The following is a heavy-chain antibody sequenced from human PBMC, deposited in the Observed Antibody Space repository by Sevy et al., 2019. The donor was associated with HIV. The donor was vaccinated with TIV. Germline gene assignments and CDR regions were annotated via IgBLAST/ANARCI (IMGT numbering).Heavy chain of an antibody. J-gene: IGHJ4*02. Sequence: ASVKVSCKASGGTFSSYAISWVRQAPGQGLEWMGGIIPIFGTANYAQKFQGRVTITADKSTSTAYMELSSLRSEDTAVYYCARESLLLDYGFFDYWGQGTLVTVSS. D-gene: IGHD3-10*01. CDR2: IIPIFGTA. CDR3: ARESLLLDYGFFDY. CDR1: GGTFSSYA. V-gene: IGHV1-69*06.